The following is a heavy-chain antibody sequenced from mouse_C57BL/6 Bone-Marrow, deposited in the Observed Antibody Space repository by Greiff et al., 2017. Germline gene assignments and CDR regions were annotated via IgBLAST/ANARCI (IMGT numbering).Heavy chain of an antibody. J-gene: IGHJ2*01. CDR1: GFTFSSYT. CDR3: ARRMYSGYFDY. Sequence: EVMLVESGGGLVKPGGSLKLSCAASGFTFSSYTMSWVRQTPEKRLEWVATISGGGGNTYYPDSVKGRFTISRDNAKNTLYLQMSSLRSEDTALYYCARRMYSGYFDYWGQGTTLTGAS. V-gene: IGHV5-9*01. CDR2: ISGGGGNT. D-gene: IGHD2-12*01.